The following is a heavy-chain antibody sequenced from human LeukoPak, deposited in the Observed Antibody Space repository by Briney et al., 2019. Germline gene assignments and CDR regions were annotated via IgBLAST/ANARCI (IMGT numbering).Heavy chain of an antibody. CDR3: AARNPRYYYGMDV. J-gene: IGHJ6*02. CDR2: SVVGSGNT. Sequence: ASVKVSCKSSGFTFTSSAMQWVRQARGQRLEWIGWSVVGSGNTNYAQKFQERVTITRDMSTSTAYMELSSLRSEDTAVYYCAARNPRYYYGMDVWGQGTTVTVSS. V-gene: IGHV1-58*02. CDR1: GFTFTSSA.